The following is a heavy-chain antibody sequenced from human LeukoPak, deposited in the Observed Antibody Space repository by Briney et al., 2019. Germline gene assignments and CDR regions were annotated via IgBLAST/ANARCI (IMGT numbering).Heavy chain of an antibody. CDR1: GFTFSSYW. D-gene: IGHD3-22*01. CDR2: MKQDGREK. V-gene: IGHV3-7*01. J-gene: IGHJ4*02. CDR3: ARAGPLIVTYDFDY. Sequence: GRTLRLSCAASGFTFSSYWMSCVPEAPRKGLEGVANMKQDGREKSYVDSVKGRFTISRDNAKNSLYLKMNSPRAEDTAVYYCARAGPLIVTYDFDYWGQGTLVAVSS.